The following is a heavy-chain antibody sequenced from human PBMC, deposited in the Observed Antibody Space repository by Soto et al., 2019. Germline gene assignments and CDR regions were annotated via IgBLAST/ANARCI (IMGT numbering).Heavy chain of an antibody. J-gene: IGHJ3*02. V-gene: IGHV4-4*07. CDR2: IYSSGNT. CDR3: VRDVESPGISGSWGAFDI. D-gene: IGHD1-20*01. Sequence: QVQLQESGPGLVKPSETLSLICTVSGGSIRNYFWTWIRQLAGKGLEWIGSIYSSGNTVNNASLKSSVTMAIDMSKNQFSLKLSSMTAADTAVYYCVRDVESPGISGSWGAFDIWGQGTVVTVSS. CDR1: GGSIRNYF.